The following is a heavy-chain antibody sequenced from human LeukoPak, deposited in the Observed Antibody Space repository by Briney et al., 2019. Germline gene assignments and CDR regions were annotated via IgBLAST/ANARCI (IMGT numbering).Heavy chain of an antibody. V-gene: IGHV4-30-4*08. CDR2: IYYSGST. Sequence: SETLSLTCTVPGGSISSGDYYWSWIRQPPGKGLEWIGYIYYSGSTYYNPSLKSRVTISVDTSKNQFSLKLSSVTAADTAVYYCARDRSSTTGGLFDYWGQGTLVTVSS. D-gene: IGHD2-2*01. J-gene: IGHJ4*02. CDR1: GGSISSGDYY. CDR3: ARDRSSTTGGLFDY.